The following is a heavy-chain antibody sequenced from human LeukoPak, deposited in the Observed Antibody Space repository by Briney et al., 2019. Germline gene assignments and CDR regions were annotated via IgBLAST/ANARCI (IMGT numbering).Heavy chain of an antibody. Sequence: SGGTLRLSCAASGFTFSSYGMHWVRQAPGKGLEWVANIKQDGSEKYYVDSVKGRFTISRDNAKNSLYLQMNSLRAEDTAVYYCARDDHFWSGYDYFDYWGQGTLVTVSS. CDR1: GFTFSSYG. CDR2: IKQDGSEK. V-gene: IGHV3-7*01. J-gene: IGHJ4*02. CDR3: ARDDHFWSGYDYFDY. D-gene: IGHD3-3*02.